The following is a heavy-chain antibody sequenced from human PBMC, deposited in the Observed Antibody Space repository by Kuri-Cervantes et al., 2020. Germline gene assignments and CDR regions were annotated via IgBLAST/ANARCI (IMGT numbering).Heavy chain of an antibody. J-gene: IGHJ3*02. CDR3: ARDRDYYFDI. D-gene: IGHD4-17*01. CDR2: ISYDGSNK. Sequence: GGSLRLSCAASGFTFSSYGMHWVRQAPGKGLEWVAVISYDGSNKYYADSVKGRFTISRDNSKNTLYLQMNSLRAEDTAVYYCARDRDYYFDIWGQGTMVTVSS. CDR1: GFTFSSYG. V-gene: IGHV3-30*03.